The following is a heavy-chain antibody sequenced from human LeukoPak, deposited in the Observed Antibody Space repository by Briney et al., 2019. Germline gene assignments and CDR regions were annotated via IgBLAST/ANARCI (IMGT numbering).Heavy chain of an antibody. J-gene: IGHJ4*02. CDR2: IFSAGGT. D-gene: IGHD5-24*01. Sequence: GGSRRLSCAVSEFTVSSSYMSWVRQAPGKGLGWVSVIFSAGGTFYRDSVKGRFTISRDTSKNTLYLQMNSLRYEDTAVYYCTSDIRGGDGYGPYLWGEGTLVTVSS. V-gene: IGHV3-53*01. CDR3: TSDIRGGDGYGPYL. CDR1: EFTVSSSY.